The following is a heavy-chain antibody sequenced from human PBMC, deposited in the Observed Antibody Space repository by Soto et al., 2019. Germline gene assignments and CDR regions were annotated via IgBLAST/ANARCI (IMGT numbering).Heavy chain of an antibody. CDR3: ARSDLAAGHAFDI. V-gene: IGHV4-59*08. D-gene: IGHD6-13*01. J-gene: IGHJ3*02. CDR1: GGSISSYY. CDR2: IYYSGST. Sequence: SETLSLTCTVSGGSISSYYWSWIRQPPGKGLEWIGYIYYSGSTNYNPSLKSRVTISVDTSKNQFSLKLSSVTAADTAVYYCARSDLAAGHAFDIWGQGTMVTVSS.